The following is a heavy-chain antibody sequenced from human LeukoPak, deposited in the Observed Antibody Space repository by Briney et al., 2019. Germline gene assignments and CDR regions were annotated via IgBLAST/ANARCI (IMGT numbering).Heavy chain of an antibody. V-gene: IGHV3-30-3*01. CDR1: GFTFSSYA. CDR3: ARENYDSSGYYYVFDP. J-gene: IGHJ5*02. D-gene: IGHD3-22*01. CDR2: ISYDGSNK. Sequence: GGSLRLSCAASGFTFSSYAMHWVRQAPGKGLEWVAVISYDGSNKYYADSVKGRFTISRDNSKNTLYLQMNSLRAGDTAVYYCARENYDSSGYYYVFDPWGQGTLVTVSS.